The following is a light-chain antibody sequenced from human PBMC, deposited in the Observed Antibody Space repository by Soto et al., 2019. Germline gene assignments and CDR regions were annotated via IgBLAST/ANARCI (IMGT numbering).Light chain of an antibody. CDR2: EGS. J-gene: IGLJ3*02. V-gene: IGLV2-14*02. CDR3: TAWDGGLNARV. CDR1: SSDVGNYNL. Sequence: QSALTQPASVSGSPGQSITISCTGTSSDVGNYNLVSWYQQHPGKAPKLMIYEGSKRPSGVSNRFSGSKSGNTASLDISGLQSEDEADYYCTAWDGGLNARVFGGGTKLTVL.